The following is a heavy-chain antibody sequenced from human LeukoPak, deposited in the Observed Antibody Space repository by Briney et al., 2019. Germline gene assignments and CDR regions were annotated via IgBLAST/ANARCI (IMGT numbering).Heavy chain of an antibody. D-gene: IGHD6-13*01. CDR1: GYTFTGYY. CDR2: INPNSGGT. V-gene: IGHV1-2*02. CDR3: ARGGSSWYFSVLVNFDY. Sequence: ASVKVSCKASGYTFTGYYMHWVRQAPGQGLEWMGWINPNSGGTNYAQKLQGRVTMTTDTSTSTAYMELRSLRSDDTAVYYCARGGSSWYFSVLVNFDYWGQGTLVTVSS. J-gene: IGHJ4*02.